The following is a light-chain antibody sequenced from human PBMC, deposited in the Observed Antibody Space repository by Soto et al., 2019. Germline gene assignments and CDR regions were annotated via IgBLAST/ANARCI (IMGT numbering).Light chain of an antibody. CDR2: DVT. Sequence: QSALTQPRSVSGSPGQSVTISCTGTSSDVSAYNYVSWYQHHPGRAPKLMICDVTQRPSGVPDRFSGSKSGNTASLSISGLQAEDEADYYCCSYAGTSVLIFGGGTKVTVL. CDR3: CSYAGTSVLI. J-gene: IGLJ2*01. V-gene: IGLV2-11*01. CDR1: SSDVSAYNY.